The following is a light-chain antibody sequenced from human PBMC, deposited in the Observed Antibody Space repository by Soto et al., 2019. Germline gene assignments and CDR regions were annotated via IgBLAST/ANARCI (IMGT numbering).Light chain of an antibody. V-gene: IGKV1-39*01. Sequence: DIQMTQSPSSLSASVEDSVTITCRASQSISNYLNWYQQKPGKAPKLLVYAASSLQRGVPSRFSGSVSGTDFTLTISSLQPEDFATYYCQLSYSTPFTLSPGTKVDIK. J-gene: IGKJ3*01. CDR2: AAS. CDR3: QLSYSTPFT. CDR1: QSISNY.